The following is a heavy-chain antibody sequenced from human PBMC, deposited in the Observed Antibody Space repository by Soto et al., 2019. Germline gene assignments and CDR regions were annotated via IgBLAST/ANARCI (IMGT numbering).Heavy chain of an antibody. CDR1: GFTFDDYT. D-gene: IGHD3-10*01. CDR2: ISWDGGST. J-gene: IGHJ6*02. Sequence: GGSLRLSCAASGFTFDDYTMHWVRQAPGKGLEWVSLISWDGGSTYYADSVKGRFTISRDNSKNSLYLQMNSLRTEDTALYYCAKDMYYGSGEGIMDVWGQGTTVTVSS. CDR3: AKDMYYGSGEGIMDV. V-gene: IGHV3-43*01.